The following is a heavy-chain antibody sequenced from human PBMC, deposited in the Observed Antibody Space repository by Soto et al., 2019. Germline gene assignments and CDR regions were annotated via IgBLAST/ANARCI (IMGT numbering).Heavy chain of an antibody. Sequence: QVQLVESGGGVVQPGRSLRLSCAASGFTFSSYGMHWVRQAPGKGLEWVAVISYDGSNKYYADSVKGRFTISRDNSKNTLYLQMNSLRAEDTAVYYCAKDRSPPSSWWFQHWGQGTLVTVSS. D-gene: IGHD6-13*01. CDR3: AKDRSPPSSWWFQH. V-gene: IGHV3-30*18. J-gene: IGHJ1*01. CDR1: GFTFSSYG. CDR2: ISYDGSNK.